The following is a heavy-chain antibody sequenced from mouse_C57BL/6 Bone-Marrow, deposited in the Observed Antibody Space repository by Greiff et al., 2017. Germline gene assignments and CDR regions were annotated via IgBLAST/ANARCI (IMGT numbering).Heavy chain of an antibody. CDR1: GYTFTSYG. Sequence: QVQLQQSGAELARPGASVKLSCKASGYTFTSYGISWVKQRTGQGLEWIGEIYPRSGNTYYNEKFKGKATLTADKSSSTAYMALRSLTSEDSAVYFCARLWAWFAYWGQGTLVTVSA. J-gene: IGHJ3*01. V-gene: IGHV1-81*01. CDR2: IYPRSGNT. CDR3: ARLWAWFAY. D-gene: IGHD4-1*01.